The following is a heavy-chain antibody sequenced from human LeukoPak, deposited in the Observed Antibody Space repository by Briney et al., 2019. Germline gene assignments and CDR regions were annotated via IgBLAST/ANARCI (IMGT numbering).Heavy chain of an antibody. CDR2: IYYSGST. CDR3: ARDSGDSSGFYLNY. J-gene: IGHJ4*02. D-gene: IGHD3-22*01. V-gene: IGHV4-59*01. Sequence: SETLSLTCTVSGGSISSYYWSWIRQPPGKGLEWIGYIYYSGSTNYKSSLKSRVTISVDTSKNQFSLRLSSVTAADTAVYYCARDSGDSSGFYLNYWGQGTLVTVSS. CDR1: GGSISSYY.